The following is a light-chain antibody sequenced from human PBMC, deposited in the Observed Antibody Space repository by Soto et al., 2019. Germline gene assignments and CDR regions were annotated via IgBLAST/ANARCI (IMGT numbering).Light chain of an antibody. CDR3: LQHHSFPYT. CDR2: AAS. CDR1: EDIRND. J-gene: IGKJ2*01. V-gene: IGKV1-17*01. Sequence: DIQMTQSPSSLSASVGDRVTIACRASEDIRNDLGWFQQKPGKAPKRLSSAASTLQNGVPSRFSGSRSGTEFTLTINTLQPEDVATYYCLQHHSFPYTFGQGTKLEIK.